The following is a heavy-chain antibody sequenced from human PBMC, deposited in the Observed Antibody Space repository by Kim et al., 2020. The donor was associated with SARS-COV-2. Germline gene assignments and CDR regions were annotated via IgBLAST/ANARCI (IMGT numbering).Heavy chain of an antibody. Sequence: NSDPYRKSRVNISVDTYKNQFSLKLSSGTAADRAVYYCARSQYYFGSGIDYWGQGTLVTVSS. V-gene: IGHV4-34*01. CDR3: ARSQYYFGSGIDY. J-gene: IGHJ4*02. D-gene: IGHD3-10*01.